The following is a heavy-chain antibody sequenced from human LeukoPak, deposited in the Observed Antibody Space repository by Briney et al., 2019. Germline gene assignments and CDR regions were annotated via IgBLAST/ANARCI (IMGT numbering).Heavy chain of an antibody. J-gene: IGHJ4*02. V-gene: IGHV3-53*01. Sequence: GWSLRLSCAASGFTVSNNYMNWVRQAPGKGLELLSLIYSGGTTKYADSVKGRFTISRDNSKNTLYLQMNSLRVEDTAMYYCARDPPGIAASGTGGWGQGTRVTVSS. CDR1: GFTVSNNY. D-gene: IGHD6-13*01. CDR2: IYSGGTT. CDR3: ARDPPGIAASGTGG.